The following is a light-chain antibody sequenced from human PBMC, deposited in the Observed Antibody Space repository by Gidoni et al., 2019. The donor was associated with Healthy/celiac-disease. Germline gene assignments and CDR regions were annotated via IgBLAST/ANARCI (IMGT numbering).Light chain of an antibody. CDR3: CSYAGSSTYV. Sequence: QSALTQPASVSGSPGQSITISCTGTSSDVGSHNLVSWYQQHPGKAPKLMIYEGSKRPSGVSNRFSGSKSGNTASLTISGLQAEDEADYHCCSYAGSSTYVFGTGTKVTVL. CDR1: SSDVGSHNL. J-gene: IGLJ1*01. V-gene: IGLV2-23*01. CDR2: EGS.